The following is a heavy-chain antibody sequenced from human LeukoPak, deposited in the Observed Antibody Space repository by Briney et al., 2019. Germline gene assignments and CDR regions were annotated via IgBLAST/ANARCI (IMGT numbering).Heavy chain of an antibody. J-gene: IGHJ4*02. V-gene: IGHV4-4*09. D-gene: IGHD2-15*01. CDR3: ARTPVAIYYFDF. CDR1: GGSISSYY. CDR2: IYTSGST. Sequence: SETLSLTCTVSGGSISSYYWSWIRQPPGKGLEWIGYIYTSGSTNYNPSLKSRVTISVDTSKNQFSLKLSSVTAADTAVYYCARTPVAIYYFDFWGPGTLVTVSS.